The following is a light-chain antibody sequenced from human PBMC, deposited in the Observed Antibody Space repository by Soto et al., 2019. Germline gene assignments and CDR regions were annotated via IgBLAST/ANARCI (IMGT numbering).Light chain of an antibody. CDR1: QNINFY. CDR2: DVS. Sequence: DIQMTQSPSTLSASVGDRVTITCRASQNINFYLAWYQQKPGKAPQILLFDVSRLARGVPSRFSGSGSGTEFTLTISGLQSDDFAAYYCQQYNSYSSWTFGLGTKVDIK. CDR3: QQYNSYSSWT. J-gene: IGKJ1*01. V-gene: IGKV1-5*01.